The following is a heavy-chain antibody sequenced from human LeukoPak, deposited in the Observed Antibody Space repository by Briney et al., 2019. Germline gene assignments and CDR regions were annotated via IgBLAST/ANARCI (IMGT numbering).Heavy chain of an antibody. D-gene: IGHD6-13*01. Sequence: GSLRLSCAASGFTFSSYSMNWVRQPPGKGLEWIGEIYHSGSTNYNPSLKSRVTISVDKSKNQFSLKLSSVTAADTAVYYCARDVYSSSWSYFDYWGQGTLVTVSS. CDR1: GFTFSSYSM. CDR3: ARDVYSSSWSYFDY. J-gene: IGHJ4*02. V-gene: IGHV4-4*02. CDR2: IYHSGST.